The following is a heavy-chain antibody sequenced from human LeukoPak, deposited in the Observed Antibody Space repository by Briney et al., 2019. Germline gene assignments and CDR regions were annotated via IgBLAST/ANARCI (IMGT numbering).Heavy chain of an antibody. CDR1: GGSFSGYY. D-gene: IGHD6-13*01. Sequence: SETLSLTCAVYGGSFSGYYWSWIRQPPGKGLEWIGSIYHSGSTYYNPSLKSRVTISVDTSKNQFSLKLSSVTAADTAVYYCARDAGSSWYYYYYYMDVWGKGTTVTVSS. CDR3: ARDAGSSWYYYYYYMDV. J-gene: IGHJ6*03. CDR2: IYHSGST. V-gene: IGHV4-34*01.